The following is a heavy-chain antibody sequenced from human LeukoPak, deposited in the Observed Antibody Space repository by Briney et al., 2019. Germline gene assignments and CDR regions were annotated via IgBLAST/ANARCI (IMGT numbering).Heavy chain of an antibody. CDR2: IYYSGST. V-gene: IGHV4-61*01. CDR1: GGSISSGSYY. CDR3: AGDKRYFDWSPYYYYMDV. J-gene: IGHJ6*03. Sequence: SQTLSLTCTVSGGSISSGSYYWSWVRQPPGKGLEWIGYIYYSGSTNYNPSLKSRVTISVDTSKNQFSLKLSSVTAADTAVYYCAGDKRYFDWSPYYYYMDVWGKGTTVTVSS. D-gene: IGHD3-9*01.